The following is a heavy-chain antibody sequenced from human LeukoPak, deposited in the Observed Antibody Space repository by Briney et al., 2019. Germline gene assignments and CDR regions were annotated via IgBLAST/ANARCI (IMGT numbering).Heavy chain of an antibody. CDR1: GGTFSSYA. D-gene: IGHD6-19*01. V-gene: IGHV1-69*05. J-gene: IGHJ4*02. CDR3: ALPGIAVAGYDY. Sequence: ASVKVSCKASGGTFSSYAISWVRQAPGQGLEWMGRIIPIFGTANYAQKFQGRVTITTDESTSTAYMELSGLRSEDTAVYYCALPGIAVAGYDYWGQGTLVTVSS. CDR2: IIPIFGTA.